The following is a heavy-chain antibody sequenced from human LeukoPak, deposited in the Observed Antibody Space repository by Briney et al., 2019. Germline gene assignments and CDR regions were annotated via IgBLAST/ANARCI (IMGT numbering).Heavy chain of an antibody. Sequence: GASVKVSCKASGYTFINNWMHWVRQAPGQGLEWIGLINPTGTGTLYAQKFQGRVTMTRDTSISTAYMELSRLTSDDTAVYYCARALDFWAYFDYWGQGTLVTVSS. CDR1: GYTFINNW. D-gene: IGHD3-3*01. CDR3: ARALDFWAYFDY. CDR2: INPTGTGT. V-gene: IGHV1-2*06. J-gene: IGHJ4*02.